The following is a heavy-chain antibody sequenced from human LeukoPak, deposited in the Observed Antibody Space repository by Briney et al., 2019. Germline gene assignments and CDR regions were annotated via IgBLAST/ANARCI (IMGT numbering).Heavy chain of an antibody. V-gene: IGHV3-20*01. D-gene: IGHD3-16*01. J-gene: IGHJ2*01. CDR3: ARVDYASGYFDL. CDR1: EFTFDYYG. CDR2: INWNGYSI. Sequence: GGSLRLSCAASEFTFDYYGMSGVRQAPGKGLEWVSGINWNGYSIGYADSVKGRFTIYRDNGKNFLYLQMNSLKAEDTAFYHCARVDYASGYFDLWGRGTLVTVSS.